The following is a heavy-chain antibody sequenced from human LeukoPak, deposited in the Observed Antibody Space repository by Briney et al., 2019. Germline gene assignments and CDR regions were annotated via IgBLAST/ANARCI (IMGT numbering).Heavy chain of an antibody. Sequence: ASVKVSCKASGYTFTMYAINWVRQAPGQGLEWMGIINPSGGSTSYAQKFQGRVTMTRDTSTSTVYMELSSLRSEDTAVYYCARDGRLGDYYYMDVWGKGTTVTVSS. CDR2: INPSGGST. D-gene: IGHD3-9*01. J-gene: IGHJ6*03. V-gene: IGHV1-46*01. CDR1: GYTFTMYA. CDR3: ARDGRLGDYYYMDV.